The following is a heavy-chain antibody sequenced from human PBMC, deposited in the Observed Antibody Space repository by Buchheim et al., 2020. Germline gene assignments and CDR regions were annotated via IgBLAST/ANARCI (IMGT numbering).Heavy chain of an antibody. D-gene: IGHD6-6*01. J-gene: IGHJ5*01. V-gene: IGHV3-66*02. CDR1: GFTVITNY. Sequence: VESGGGLVQPGGSLRLSCAASGFTVITNYMNWVRQAPGKGLEWVSALYSGGSTFYADSVKGRFPISRDKSKNTPYLQMDSLRAEDTAVYYCARSRPFDSWGQGTL. CDR3: ARSRPFDS. CDR2: LYSGGST.